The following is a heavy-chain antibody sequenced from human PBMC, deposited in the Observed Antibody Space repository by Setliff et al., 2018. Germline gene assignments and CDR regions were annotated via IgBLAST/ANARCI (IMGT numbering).Heavy chain of an antibody. D-gene: IGHD3-10*01. CDR1: GASFSNYY. Sequence: LSLTCTVYGASFSNYYWGWVRQPPEERLEWIAEFDHSGTTKYNPSLMGRVTISVDTSKNQFSLRLSSVTAADTAVYYCARQSGSGSSPYFDFWGQGTLVTVSS. J-gene: IGHJ4*02. CDR2: FDHSGTT. V-gene: IGHV4-34*01. CDR3: ARQSGSGSSPYFDF.